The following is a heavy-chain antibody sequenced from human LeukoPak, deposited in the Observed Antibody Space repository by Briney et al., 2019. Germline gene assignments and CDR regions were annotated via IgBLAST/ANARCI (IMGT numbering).Heavy chain of an antibody. CDR3: ARGRLGYCSGGSCYRWFDP. J-gene: IGHJ5*02. Sequence: SETLSLTCTVSGGSVSSYYWSWIRQPPGKGLEWIGNIFEAGSTYIKSSLESRVTKSVDTSKNQFFLKLSSVTVADTAVYYCARGRLGYCSGGSCYRWFDPWGQGTLVTVSS. D-gene: IGHD2-15*01. V-gene: IGHV4-59*02. CDR2: IFEAGST. CDR1: GGSVSSYY.